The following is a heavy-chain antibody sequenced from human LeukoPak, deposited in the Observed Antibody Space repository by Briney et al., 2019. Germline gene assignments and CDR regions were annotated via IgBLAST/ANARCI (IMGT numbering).Heavy chain of an antibody. V-gene: IGHV1-46*01. J-gene: IGHJ5*02. CDR1: GYTFTSYY. CDR2: INPSGGST. CDR3: ARETAWEGELLHWFDP. Sequence: ASVKVSCKASGYTFTSYYMHWVRQAPGQGLEWMGIINPSGGSTSYAQKFQGRVTMTRDTSTSTVYMELSSLRSGDTAVYYCARETAWEGELLHWFDPWGQGTLVTVSS. D-gene: IGHD3-10*01.